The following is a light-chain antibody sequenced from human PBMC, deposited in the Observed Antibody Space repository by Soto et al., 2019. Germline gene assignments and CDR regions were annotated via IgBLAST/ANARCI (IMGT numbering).Light chain of an antibody. CDR3: QRYGTSLTWT. V-gene: IGKV3-20*01. CDR2: GAS. J-gene: IGKJ1*01. Sequence: EIVLTQSPGTLSLSPGERATLSCRASQSIRSHYLAWYQQKPGQAPRLLIYGASSRATGIPDRFSGSGSETDFTLTISRLEPEDFAVYYCQRYGTSLTWTFGQGTKVDIK. CDR1: QSIRSHY.